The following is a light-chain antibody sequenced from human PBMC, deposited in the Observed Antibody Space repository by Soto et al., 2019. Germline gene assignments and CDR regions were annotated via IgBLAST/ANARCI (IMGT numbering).Light chain of an antibody. CDR3: AAWDDSLSAHVV. CDR1: SSNIGSNY. Sequence: QAVVTQPPSASGTPGQRVTISCSGSSSNIGSNYVYWYQQVPGTAPKLLIYRNNQRPSGVPDRFSGSKSDTSASLAISGLRSEDEADYYCAAWDDSLSAHVVFGGGTKLTVL. CDR2: RNN. V-gene: IGLV1-47*01. J-gene: IGLJ2*01.